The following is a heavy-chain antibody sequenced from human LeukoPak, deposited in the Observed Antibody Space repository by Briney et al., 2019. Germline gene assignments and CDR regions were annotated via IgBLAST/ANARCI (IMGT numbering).Heavy chain of an antibody. Sequence: GGSLRLSCAASGFTFSHYAMCCVRQPPRKRREWGSSIDARGGTTYYAESVKGRFTISRDNSKNPFYLKLNNLRAADTAVYFCAKGSGSGWYVWFAPWGQGTLVTV. CDR3: AKGSGSGWYVWFAP. D-gene: IGHD6-19*01. CDR2: IDARGGTT. CDR1: GFTFSHYA. J-gene: IGHJ5*02. V-gene: IGHV3-23*01.